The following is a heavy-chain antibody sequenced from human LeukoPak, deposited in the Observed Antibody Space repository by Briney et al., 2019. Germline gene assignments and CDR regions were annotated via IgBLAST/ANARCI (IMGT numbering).Heavy chain of an antibody. Sequence: SETLSLTCTVSGYSISSGYYWGWIRPPPGKTLEWIGSIYSSGSTYYNSSLQSRVIIIIDTPKNHFSLTLSSVTAADTAVYYCARSDGYGLVDIWGQGTMVTVSS. CDR1: GYSISSGYY. D-gene: IGHD3-10*01. V-gene: IGHV4-38-2*02. CDR3: ARSDGYGLVDI. J-gene: IGHJ3*02. CDR2: IYSSGST.